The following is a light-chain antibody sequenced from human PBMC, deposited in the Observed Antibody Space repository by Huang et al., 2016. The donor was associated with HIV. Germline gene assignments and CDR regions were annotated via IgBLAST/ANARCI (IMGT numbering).Light chain of an antibody. CDR1: QSVSND. Sequence: EIVMTQSPATLSVSPGERATRSCRASQSVSNDLAWYQQKPGQAPRLLIYGASTRATAIPARFSGSGSGTEFTLTISGLQSEDFAVYYCQQYNNWPPMTFGQGTKVEIK. J-gene: IGKJ1*01. CDR2: GAS. V-gene: IGKV3-15*01. CDR3: QQYNNWPPMT.